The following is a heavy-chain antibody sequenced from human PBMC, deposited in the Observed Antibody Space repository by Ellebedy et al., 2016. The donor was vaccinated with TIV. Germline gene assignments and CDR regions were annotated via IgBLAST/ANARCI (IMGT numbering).Heavy chain of an antibody. CDR2: IYYSGST. CDR1: GGSISSYY. V-gene: IGHV4-59*01. D-gene: IGHD3-16*01. CDR3: ARGRGRESAR. Sequence: MPSETLSLTCTVSGGSISSYYWSWIRQPPGKGLEWIGYIYYSGSTNYNPSLKSRVTISVDTSKNQFSLKLSSVTAADTAVYYCARGRGRESARWGQGTLVTVSS. J-gene: IGHJ4*02.